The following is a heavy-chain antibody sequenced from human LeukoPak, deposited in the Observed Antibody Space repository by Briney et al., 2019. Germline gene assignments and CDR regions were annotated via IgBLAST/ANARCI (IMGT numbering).Heavy chain of an antibody. D-gene: IGHD2-2*01. J-gene: IGHJ3*02. CDR3: AKVKCSSTSCPRGDAFDI. V-gene: IGHV3-30*02. Sequence: GGSLRLSCAASGFTFSSYGMHWVRQAPGKGLEWVAFIRYDGSNKYYADSVKGRFTTSRDNSKNTLYLQMNSLRAEDTAVYYCAKVKCSSTSCPRGDAFDIWGQGTMVTVSS. CDR2: IRYDGSNK. CDR1: GFTFSSYG.